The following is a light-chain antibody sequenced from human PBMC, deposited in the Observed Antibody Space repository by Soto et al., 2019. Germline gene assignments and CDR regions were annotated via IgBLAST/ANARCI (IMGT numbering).Light chain of an antibody. V-gene: IGKV1-13*02. CDR1: QGIGTE. J-gene: IGKJ1*01. CDR3: QQYNSYSPRT. Sequence: AIQMTQSPSSLSASVGDRVTITCRASQGIGTELGWYQLKPGKAPKLLIYDASSLESGVPSRFSGSGSGTEFTLTISSLQPDDFATYYCQQYNSYSPRTFGQGTKVEIK. CDR2: DAS.